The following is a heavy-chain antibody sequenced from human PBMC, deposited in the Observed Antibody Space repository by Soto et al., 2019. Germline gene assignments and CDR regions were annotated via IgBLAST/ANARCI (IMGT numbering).Heavy chain of an antibody. V-gene: IGHV3-9*01. J-gene: IGHJ1*01. CDR1: GFTFDDYA. D-gene: IGHD6-19*01. CDR2: ITWSGGTR. CDR3: IRGRHGWVQL. Sequence: EVQLVESGGGLVQPGRSLRLSCVASGFTFDDYALHWVRQAPGKGLEWVSGITWSGGTRDYADSVKGRFTISRDNAKNSVYLQMDSLRVEATALYYCIRGRHGWVQLWGRGTLVTVSA.